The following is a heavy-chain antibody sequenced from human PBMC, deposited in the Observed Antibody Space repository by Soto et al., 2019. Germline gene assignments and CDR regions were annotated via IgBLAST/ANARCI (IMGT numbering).Heavy chain of an antibody. Sequence: GGSLRLSCAASGLIFSNYKMDWVRQAPGKGLVWVSRINTDGSITDYADSVKGRFTVSRDNPKNTLYLQMNSLRAEDTAVYYCARDTDGLHYWGQGTLVTVSS. J-gene: IGHJ4*02. CDR1: GLIFSNYK. CDR3: ARDTDGLHY. V-gene: IGHV3-74*01. CDR2: INTDGSIT.